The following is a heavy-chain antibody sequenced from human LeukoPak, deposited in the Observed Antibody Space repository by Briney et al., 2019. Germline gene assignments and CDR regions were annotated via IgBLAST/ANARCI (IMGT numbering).Heavy chain of an antibody. CDR1: GFTFSDNY. V-gene: IGHV3-11*01. Sequence: GGSLRLSCAASGFTFSDNYMSWIRQAPGKGLEWVSYISNSGTTIYYADSVKGRFTISRDNAKKSLYLQMNSLRVEDTAVYCCARVTFGDAFDIWGQGTMLTVSS. J-gene: IGHJ3*02. CDR3: ARVTFGDAFDI. CDR2: ISNSGTTI. D-gene: IGHD2/OR15-2a*01.